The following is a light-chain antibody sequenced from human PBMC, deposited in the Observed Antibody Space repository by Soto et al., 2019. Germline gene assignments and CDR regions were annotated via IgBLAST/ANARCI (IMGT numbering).Light chain of an antibody. CDR3: QQYNSFTWT. V-gene: IGKV1-5*03. CDR1: QSISSW. CDR2: RAS. J-gene: IGKJ1*01. Sequence: DIQMTQSPSTLSASVGDRVTITCRASQSISSWLAWYQPKPGKAPKLMIYRASSLEPGVPSRFSGSGSGTEFTLTISSLQPDDFATYFCQQYNSFTWTFGQGTKVEIK.